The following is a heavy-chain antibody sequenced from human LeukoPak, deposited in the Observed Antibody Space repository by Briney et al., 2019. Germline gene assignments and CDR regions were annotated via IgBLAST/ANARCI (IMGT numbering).Heavy chain of an antibody. CDR1: GYTLSELS. CDR3: ATAEVGYYYDSTPLGY. D-gene: IGHD3-22*01. V-gene: IGHV1-24*01. Sequence: ASVKVSCKVSGYTLSELSMHWVRQAPGKGLEWMGGFDPEDGETIYAQKFQGRVTMTEDTSTDTAYMELSSLRSEDTAVYYCATAEVGYYYDSTPLGYWGQGTLVTVSS. CDR2: FDPEDGET. J-gene: IGHJ4*02.